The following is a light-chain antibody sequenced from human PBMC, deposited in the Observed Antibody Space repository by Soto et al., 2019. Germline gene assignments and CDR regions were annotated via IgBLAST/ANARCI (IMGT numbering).Light chain of an antibody. V-gene: IGLV1-44*01. CDR2: SNN. CDR1: SSNIGSNT. J-gene: IGLJ2*01. Sequence: QSVLTQPPSASGTPGQRVTISCSGSSSNIGSNTVNWYQQLPGTAPKLLIYSNNQRPSGVPDRFSGSKSGTSASLAISGLQSEDEADYDCAAWDDSLNGLFGGGTKLNVL. CDR3: AAWDDSLNGL.